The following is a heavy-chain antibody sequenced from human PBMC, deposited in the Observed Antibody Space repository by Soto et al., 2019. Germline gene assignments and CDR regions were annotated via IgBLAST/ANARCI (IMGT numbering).Heavy chain of an antibody. CDR3: ATEGSNVLTGGYFES. CDR1: GFTFINYG. D-gene: IGHD3-9*01. J-gene: IGHJ4*02. CDR2: IWHDGSYK. Sequence: QVQLVESGGGVVQSGRSLRLSCAAPGFTFINYGMHWVRQAPGRGLEWVAVIWHDGSYKYYADSVKGRFTISRDDSKNALYLQMNSLTAEDTAVYYCATEGSNVLTGGYFESWGQGTLVAVSS. V-gene: IGHV3-33*03.